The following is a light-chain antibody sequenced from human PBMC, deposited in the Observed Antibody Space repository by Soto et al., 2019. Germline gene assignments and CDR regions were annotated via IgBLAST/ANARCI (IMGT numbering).Light chain of an antibody. CDR2: EVS. V-gene: IGLV2-14*01. CDR1: SSDVGGYNY. CDR3: SSYTSSSTLV. J-gene: IGLJ2*01. Sequence: QSVLTQPASVSGSPGQSITISCTGTSSDVGGYNYVSWYQQHPGKAPKLMIYEVSNRPSGVSNRFSGSKSGNTASLTISGLQAEDEADYYCSSYTSSSTLVFGGGTQLTVX.